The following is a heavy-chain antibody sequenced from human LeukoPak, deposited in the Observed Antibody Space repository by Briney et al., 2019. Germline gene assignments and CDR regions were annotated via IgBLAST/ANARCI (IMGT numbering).Heavy chain of an antibody. CDR2: IYYSGSA. J-gene: IGHJ5*02. CDR1: GGSISTDY. CDR3: ARGGSSWYEGGWFDP. Sequence: PSETLSLTCSVSGGSISTDYWTWIRQPPGKGLEWIGYIYYSGSANYNPSLKSRVTISVDTSKNQFSLKLSSVTAADTAVYYCARGGSSWYEGGWFDPWGQGTLVTVSS. V-gene: IGHV4-59*01. D-gene: IGHD6-13*01.